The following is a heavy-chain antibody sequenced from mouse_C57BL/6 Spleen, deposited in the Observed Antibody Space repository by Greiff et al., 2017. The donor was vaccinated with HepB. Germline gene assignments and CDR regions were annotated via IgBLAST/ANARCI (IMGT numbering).Heavy chain of an antibody. Sequence: EVKVEESGGGLVKPGGSLKLSCAASGFTFSDYGMHWVRQAPEKGLEWVAYISSGSSTIYYADTVKGRFTISRDNAKNTLFLQMTSLRSEDTAMYYCARELLRSYAMDYWGQGTSVTVSS. CDR1: GFTFSDYG. J-gene: IGHJ4*01. CDR3: ARELLRSYAMDY. V-gene: IGHV5-17*01. CDR2: ISSGSSTI. D-gene: IGHD1-1*01.